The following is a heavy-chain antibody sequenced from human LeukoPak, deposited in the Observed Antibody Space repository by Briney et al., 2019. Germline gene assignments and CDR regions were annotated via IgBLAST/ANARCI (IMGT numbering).Heavy chain of an antibody. J-gene: IGHJ4*02. D-gene: IGHD3-22*01. CDR1: GFTFSSYA. CDR3: ARDSLSSGHYYESDY. Sequence: GGSLRLSCAASGFTFSSYAMSWVRQAPGKGLEWVSSISSASSYIYYADSVKGRFTVSRDSTKNSLYLQMNSLRADDTAVYYCARDSLSSGHYYESDYWGQGTLVTVSS. CDR2: ISSASSYI. V-gene: IGHV3-21*01.